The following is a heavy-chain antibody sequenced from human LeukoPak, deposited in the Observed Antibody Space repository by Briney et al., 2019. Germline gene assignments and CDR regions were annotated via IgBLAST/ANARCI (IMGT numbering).Heavy chain of an antibody. CDR1: GFTFDDYA. CDR2: ITRNSRIV. CDR3: AKALRDSSGFYIYYGMDV. D-gene: IGHD3-22*01. Sequence: PGGSLRLSCSASGFTFDDYAMNWVRQAPGKGLEWVSGITRNSRIVAYADSVKGRFTISRDNAKNSVYLQMNSLRAEDTALYYCAKALRDSSGFYIYYGMDVWGQGTTVTVPS. J-gene: IGHJ6*02. V-gene: IGHV3-9*01.